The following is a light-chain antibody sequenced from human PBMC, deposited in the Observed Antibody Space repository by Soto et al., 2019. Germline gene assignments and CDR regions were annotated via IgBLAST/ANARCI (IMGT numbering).Light chain of an antibody. J-gene: IGLJ1*01. CDR1: SSDVGAYNY. V-gene: IGLV2-14*01. CDR2: EVS. CDR3: SSYTSSSTLYV. Sequence: QSVLTQPASVSGSPGQSITISCVGTSSDVGAYNYVSWYQQHPGKAPKLMIYEVSNRPSGVSNRFSGSKSGNTASLTISGLQAEDEADYYCSSYTSSSTLYVLGTGTKVTVL.